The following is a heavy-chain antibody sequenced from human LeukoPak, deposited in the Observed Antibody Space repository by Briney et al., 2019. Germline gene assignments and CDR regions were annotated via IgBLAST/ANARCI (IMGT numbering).Heavy chain of an antibody. CDR2: IYHSGST. J-gene: IGHJ5*02. D-gene: IGHD3-10*01. CDR1: GGSISSSSYY. V-gene: IGHV4-39*07. CDR3: ARPGEWTHGEWFGP. Sequence: PSETLSLTCTVSGGSISSSSYYWGWIRQPPGKGLEWIGSIYHSGSTYYNPSLKSRVTISVDTSKNQFSLKLSSVTAADTAVYYCARPGEWTHGEWFGPWGQGTLVTVSS.